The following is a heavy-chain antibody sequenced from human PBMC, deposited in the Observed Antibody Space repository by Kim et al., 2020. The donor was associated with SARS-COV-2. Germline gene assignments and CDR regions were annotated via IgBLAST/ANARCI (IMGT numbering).Heavy chain of an antibody. V-gene: IGHV1-18*01. CDR2: ISAYNGNT. Sequence: ASVKVSCKASGYTFTSYGISWVRQAPGQGLEWMGWISAYNGNTNYAQKLQGRVTMTTDTSTSTAYMELRSLRSDDTAVYYCARVGRQYSSGWYHYGMDVWGQGTTVTVSS. CDR3: ARVGRQYSSGWYHYGMDV. CDR1: GYTFTSYG. D-gene: IGHD6-19*01. J-gene: IGHJ6*02.